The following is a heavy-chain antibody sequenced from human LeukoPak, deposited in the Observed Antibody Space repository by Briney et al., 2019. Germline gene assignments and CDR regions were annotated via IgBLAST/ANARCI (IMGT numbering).Heavy chain of an antibody. D-gene: IGHD1-26*01. V-gene: IGHV4-4*02. CDR3: ARNGAGWYFDY. CDR2: IYQSGST. CDR1: GGSISTRNW. J-gene: IGHJ4*02. Sequence: SETLSLTCAVSGGSISTRNWWSWVRQPPGKGLGWIGEIYQSGSTNYNPSLKSRVTISVDKSTNQFSLILSSVTAADTAVYYCARNGAGWYFDYWGQGTLVTVSS.